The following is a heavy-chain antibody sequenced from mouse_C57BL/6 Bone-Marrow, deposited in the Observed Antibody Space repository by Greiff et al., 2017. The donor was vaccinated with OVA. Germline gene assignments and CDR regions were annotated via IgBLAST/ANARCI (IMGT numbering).Heavy chain of an antibody. CDR1: GYAFTNYL. CDR2: INPGSGGT. CDR3: ARRFAY. J-gene: IGHJ3*01. Sequence: QVQLKESGAELVRPGTSVKVSCKASGYAFTNYLIEWVKQRPGQGLEWIGVINPGSGGTNYNEKFKGKATLTADKSSSTAYMQLSSLTSEDSAVYFCARRFAYWGQGTLVTVSA. V-gene: IGHV1-54*01.